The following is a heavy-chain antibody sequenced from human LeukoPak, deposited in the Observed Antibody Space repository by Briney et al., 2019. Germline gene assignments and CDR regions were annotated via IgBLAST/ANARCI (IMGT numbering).Heavy chain of an antibody. D-gene: IGHD1-14*01. J-gene: IGHJ3*02. CDR3: ARGGNAFDI. CDR1: GFTFSSFG. CDR2: IWYDGSER. Sequence: GGSLRLSRAASGFTFSSFGMHWVRQAPGKGLEWVAVIWYDGSERFYADSVKGRFTISRDNSKNTLYLQMNSLRAEDTAAYYCARGGNAFDIWGQGTMVTVSS. V-gene: IGHV3-33*01.